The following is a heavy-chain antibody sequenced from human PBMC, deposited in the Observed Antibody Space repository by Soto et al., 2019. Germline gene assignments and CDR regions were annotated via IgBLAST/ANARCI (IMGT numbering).Heavy chain of an antibody. CDR3: ARGRWRLRSVVVAAHNWFDP. Sequence: QVPLVQSGAEVKKPGSSVKVSCKASGGTFSSYAISWVRQAPGQGLEWMGGISAYNGNTNYAQKLQGRVTMTTDTSTITAYMELRSLRADDTAVYYCARGRWRLRSVVVAAHNWFDPWGQGTLVTVSS. D-gene: IGHD2-15*01. V-gene: IGHV1-18*01. CDR2: ISAYNGNT. CDR1: GGTFSSYA. J-gene: IGHJ5*02.